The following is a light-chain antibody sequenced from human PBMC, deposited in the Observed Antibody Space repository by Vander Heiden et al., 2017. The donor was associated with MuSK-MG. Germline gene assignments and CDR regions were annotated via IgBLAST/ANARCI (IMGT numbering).Light chain of an antibody. CDR3: QQSYSTPWT. V-gene: IGKV1-39*01. J-gene: IGKJ1*01. Sequence: DIQMTQSPSSLSASVGDRVTITCRASQSISSYLNWYQQKPVKATKLLIYAASSLQSRVPSRFSSSGSGTDFTLTISSLQPEDFATYYCQQSYSTPWTFGQGTKVEIK. CDR2: AAS. CDR1: QSISSY.